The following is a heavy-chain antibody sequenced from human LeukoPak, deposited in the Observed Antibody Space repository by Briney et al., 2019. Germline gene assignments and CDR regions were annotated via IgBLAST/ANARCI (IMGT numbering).Heavy chain of an antibody. CDR2: ISPSGGST. J-gene: IGHJ4*02. V-gene: IGHV1-46*01. Sequence: GASVKVSCKASGYSFSSSYFHWVRQAPGQGLEWMGIISPSGGSTTYAQNFQGRVTMTTDTSTNTAYMELRSLRSDDTAVYYCARREGRSASPFFFDSWGQGTLVTVSS. CDR1: GYSFSSSY. CDR3: ARREGRSASPFFFDS. D-gene: IGHD6-6*01.